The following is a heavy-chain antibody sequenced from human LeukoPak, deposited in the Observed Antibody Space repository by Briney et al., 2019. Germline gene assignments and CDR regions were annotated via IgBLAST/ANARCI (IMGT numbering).Heavy chain of an antibody. CDR2: IKNKTDGGTT. Sequence: GGSLRLSCAASGFTFSNAWMSWVHQALGRGLEWVARIKNKTDGGTTDYAAPVKGRFTISRDDSKNTLYLQMNSLKTEDTAVYYCTTDLSYYDSSGYYDFDYWGQGTLVTVSS. D-gene: IGHD3-22*01. V-gene: IGHV3-15*01. J-gene: IGHJ4*02. CDR3: TTDLSYYDSSGYYDFDY. CDR1: GFTFSNAW.